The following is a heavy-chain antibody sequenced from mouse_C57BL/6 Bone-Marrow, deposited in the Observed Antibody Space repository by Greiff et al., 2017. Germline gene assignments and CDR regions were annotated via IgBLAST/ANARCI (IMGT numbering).Heavy chain of an antibody. CDR2: IDPETSDT. CDR3: TSCYGGYYDWYFDV. D-gene: IGHD2-3*01. Sequence: EVQLQQSGAELVRPGASVKLSCTASGFNITDDYMHWVKQRPEQGLEWIGWIDPETSDTEYASKFKGKATFTAAKSSNTAYLKLSSLTSEDTAVYYCTSCYGGYYDWYFDVWGTGTTVTVSS. V-gene: IGHV14-4*01. CDR1: GFNITDDY. J-gene: IGHJ1*03.